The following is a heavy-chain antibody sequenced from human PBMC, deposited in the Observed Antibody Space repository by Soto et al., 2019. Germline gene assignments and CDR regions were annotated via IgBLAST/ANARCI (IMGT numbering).Heavy chain of an antibody. V-gene: IGHV1-8*01. Sequence: QVQLVQSGAEVKKPGASVKVSCKASGYTXTXXXXXXXRQATGQGLEWMGWMNPNSGNTGYAQKFQGRVTMTRNXSIXXAYXXLSXLRSEDTAVYYCARTLYGDNVDYWGQGTLVTVSS. CDR1: GYTXTXXX. D-gene: IGHD4-17*01. CDR2: MNPNSGNT. CDR3: ARTLYGDNVDY. J-gene: IGHJ4*02.